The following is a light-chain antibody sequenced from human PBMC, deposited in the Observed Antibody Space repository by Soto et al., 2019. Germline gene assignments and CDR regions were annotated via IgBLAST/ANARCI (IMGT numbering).Light chain of an antibody. V-gene: IGLV2-11*01. CDR1: SSDVGGYSY. CDR3: CSSAGSYSYV. Sequence: QSALTQPRSVSGCPGQSVTISCTGTSSDVGGYSYVSWYQQHPGKAPKLMIYDVSKRPSGVPDRFSGSKSGNTASLTISGLQAEDEADYYCCSSAGSYSYVFGTGTKLTVL. J-gene: IGLJ1*01. CDR2: DVS.